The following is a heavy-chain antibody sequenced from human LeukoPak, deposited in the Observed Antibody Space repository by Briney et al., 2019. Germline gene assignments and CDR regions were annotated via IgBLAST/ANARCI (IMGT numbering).Heavy chain of an antibody. CDR3: ARELYAGLFDY. CDR1: GGSISSSSYY. CDR2: IYTSGST. J-gene: IGHJ4*02. D-gene: IGHD2-8*01. V-gene: IGHV4-61*02. Sequence: SSETLSLTCTVSGGSISSSSYYWGWIRQPPGKGLEWIGRIYTSGSTNYNPSLKSRVTISVDTSKNQFSLKLSSVTAADTAVYYCARELYAGLFDYWGQGTLVTVSS.